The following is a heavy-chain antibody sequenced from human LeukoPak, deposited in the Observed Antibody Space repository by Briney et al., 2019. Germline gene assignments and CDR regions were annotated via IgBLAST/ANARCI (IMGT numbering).Heavy chain of an antibody. V-gene: IGHV4-59*12. CDR2: IYYSGIT. Sequence: SKTLSLTCTVSGGSISSYYWTWIRQPPGEGLEWIGYIYYSGITNYNPSLKSRVTISVDTSKNQFSLKLSSVTAADTAVYYCASCPWFGEDVGYWGQGTLVTVSS. CDR3: ASCPWFGEDVGY. J-gene: IGHJ4*02. D-gene: IGHD3-10*01. CDR1: GGSISSYY.